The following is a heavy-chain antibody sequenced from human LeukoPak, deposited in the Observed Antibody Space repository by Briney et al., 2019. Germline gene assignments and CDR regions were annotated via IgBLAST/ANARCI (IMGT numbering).Heavy chain of an antibody. CDR2: IKKDGTEK. CDR3: ASLDGNAWWHY. D-gene: IGHD2-15*01. CDR1: GFTFSSYW. J-gene: IGHJ4*02. V-gene: IGHV3-7*01. Sequence: GGSLRLSCAASGFTFSSYWMSWVRQAPGKGLEWVANIKKDGTEKYYLDSVKGRFTISRDNAKNSLYLQMNSLRAEDTAVYFCASLDGNAWWHYWGQGTLVTVSS.